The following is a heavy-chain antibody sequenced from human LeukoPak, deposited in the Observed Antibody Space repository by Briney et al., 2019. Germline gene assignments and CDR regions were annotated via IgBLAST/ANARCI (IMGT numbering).Heavy chain of an antibody. D-gene: IGHD2-21*01. Sequence: SETLSLTCAVYGGSFSDNYWSWIRQPPGKGLEWIGEINHSGSTNYNPSLKNRVTMPVDTSKNQFSLKLSSVTAADTAVYYCARAKNGCGGDCYSPSFFDYWGQGTLVTVSS. V-gene: IGHV4-34*01. CDR3: ARAKNGCGGDCYSPSFFDY. CDR1: GGSFSDNY. CDR2: INHSGST. J-gene: IGHJ4*02.